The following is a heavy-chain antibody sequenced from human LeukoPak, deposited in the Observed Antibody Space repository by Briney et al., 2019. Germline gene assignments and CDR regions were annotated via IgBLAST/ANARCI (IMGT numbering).Heavy chain of an antibody. CDR1: EFTISTYC. D-gene: IGHD3-9*01. Sequence: GGSLRLSCAASEFTISTYCMHWVRQAPGKGLEWVAVISYDGTDAHYADSVKGRFTISRDNSKNTLSLQMNSLRPDDTAVYYCARSHYDVVTAYYKNWGQGTLVTVSS. CDR2: ISYDGTDA. CDR3: ARSHYDVVTAYYKN. J-gene: IGHJ4*02. V-gene: IGHV3-30*03.